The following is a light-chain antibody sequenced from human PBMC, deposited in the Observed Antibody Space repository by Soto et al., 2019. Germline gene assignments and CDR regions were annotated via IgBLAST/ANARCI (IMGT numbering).Light chain of an antibody. CDR1: QSVSNKY. J-gene: IGKJ2*01. CDR2: GSS. Sequence: EVVLTQSPGTLSLSPGERATLSCRASQSVSNKYLAWYQQKPGQAPRLLIFGSSDRATGIPDRFSGSGSGTDFTLTISRLEPEDFAVYYCQQYGSSPPYTFGQGTKLEIE. CDR3: QQYGSSPPYT. V-gene: IGKV3-20*01.